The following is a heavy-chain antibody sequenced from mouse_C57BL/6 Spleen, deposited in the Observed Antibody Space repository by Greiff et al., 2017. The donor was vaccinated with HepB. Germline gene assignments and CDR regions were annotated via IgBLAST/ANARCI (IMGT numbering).Heavy chain of an antibody. Sequence: EVKLVESGGGLVKPGGSLKLSCAASGFTFSDYGMHWVRQAPEKGLEWVAYISSGSSTIYYAGTVKGRFTISRDNAKNTLFLQMTSRRSEDTAMYYCARSETAQATAWFAYWGQGTLVIVSA. CDR3: ARSETAQATAWFAY. J-gene: IGHJ3*01. CDR2: ISSGSSTI. V-gene: IGHV5-17*01. D-gene: IGHD3-2*02. CDR1: GFTFSDYG.